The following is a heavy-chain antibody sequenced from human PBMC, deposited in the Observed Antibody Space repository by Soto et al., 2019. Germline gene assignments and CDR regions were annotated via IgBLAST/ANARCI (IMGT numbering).Heavy chain of an antibody. CDR2: IMPVFPTP. J-gene: IGHJ6*02. V-gene: IGHV1-69*12. CDR3: ARDKDRQQLGGNYYYILDV. CDR1: GGTFRTSA. Sequence: QVQLVQSGAEVKKPGSSVRVSCKTSGGTFRTSAISWVRQAPGQGLEWMGGIMPVFPTPDYAQKFQGRVTSTADESTSTVYMELSSLRSEDTAVYYCARDKDRQQLGGNYYYILDVWGPGTTVTVSS. D-gene: IGHD3-3*02.